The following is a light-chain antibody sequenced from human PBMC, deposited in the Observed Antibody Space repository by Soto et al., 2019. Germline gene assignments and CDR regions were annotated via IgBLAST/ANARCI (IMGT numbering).Light chain of an antibody. J-gene: IGKJ1*01. Sequence: EIVMTHSPATLSVSPWEIATLSFSASQNIHNHMSWFLQKPGQTPRLLMYGASTRPTGIPARFSGSGSGTEFTLTISRLEPEDFAVYFCQNYGSSPWTFGQGTKVDIK. CDR1: QNIHNH. CDR2: GAS. CDR3: QNYGSSPWT. V-gene: IGKV3D-15*02.